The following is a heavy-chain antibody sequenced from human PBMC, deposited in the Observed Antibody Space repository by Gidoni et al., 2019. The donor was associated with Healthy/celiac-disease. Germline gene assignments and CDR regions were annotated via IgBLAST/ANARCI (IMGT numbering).Heavy chain of an antibody. CDR2: ISGSGGST. V-gene: IGHV3-23*01. D-gene: IGHD3-22*01. CDR3: AKPAHYYDSSGYYWCAFDI. Sequence: EVQLLESGGGLVQPGGSLRLPCAASGFTFRSYAMSWVRQAPGKGLEWVSAISGSGGSTYYADSVKGRFTISRDNSKNTLYLQMNSLRAEDTAVYYCAKPAHYYDSSGYYWCAFDIWGQGTMVTVSS. J-gene: IGHJ3*02. CDR1: GFTFRSYA.